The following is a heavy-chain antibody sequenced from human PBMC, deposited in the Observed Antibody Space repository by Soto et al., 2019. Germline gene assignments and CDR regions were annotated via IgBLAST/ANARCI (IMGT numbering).Heavy chain of an antibody. CDR3: AKARLWGGDGYNSYYYNAMDV. Sequence: PGGSLRLSCAASGFTVSSNYMSWVRQAPGKGLEWLSVIYTDDSTYYADSVKGRFTISTHNSNNTLYLQMNSLRPEDTALYYCAKARLWGGDGYNSYYYNAMDVWGQGTTVTVSS. CDR1: GFTVSSNY. D-gene: IGHD3-16*01. V-gene: IGHV3-53*04. J-gene: IGHJ6*02. CDR2: IYTDDST.